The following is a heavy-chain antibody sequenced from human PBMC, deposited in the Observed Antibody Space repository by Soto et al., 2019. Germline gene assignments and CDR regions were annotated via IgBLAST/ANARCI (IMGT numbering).Heavy chain of an antibody. D-gene: IGHD1-26*01. CDR3: AREGGSDYYYYYGMDV. Sequence: SQTLSLTCAISGDSVSSNSAAWNWIRQSPSRGLEWLGRTYYRSKWYNDYAVSVKSRITINPDTSKNQFSLQLNSVTPEDTAVYYXAREGGSDYYYYYGMDVWGQGTTVTVSS. CDR2: TYYRSKWYN. V-gene: IGHV6-1*01. CDR1: GDSVSSNSAA. J-gene: IGHJ6*02.